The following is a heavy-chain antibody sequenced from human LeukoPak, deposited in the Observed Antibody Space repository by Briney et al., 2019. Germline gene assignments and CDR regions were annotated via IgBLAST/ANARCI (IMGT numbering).Heavy chain of an antibody. CDR3: ARPLNTIFGVVSTSDAFDI. D-gene: IGHD3-3*01. CDR2: IYYSGST. CDR1: GGSISSYY. J-gene: IGHJ3*02. V-gene: IGHV4-59*08. Sequence: PSETLSLTCTVSGGSISSYYWSWIRQPPGKGLEWLGYIYYSGSTNYNPSLKSRVTISVDTSKNRFSLKLSSVTAADTAVYYCARPLNTIFGVVSTSDAFDIWGQGTMVTVSS.